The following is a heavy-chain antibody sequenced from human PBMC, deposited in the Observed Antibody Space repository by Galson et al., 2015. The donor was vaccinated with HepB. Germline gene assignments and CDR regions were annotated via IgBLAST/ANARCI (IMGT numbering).Heavy chain of an antibody. V-gene: IGHV3-74*01. J-gene: IGHJ4*02. CDR3: ASVERGYSSGWYYFDY. D-gene: IGHD6-19*01. CDR1: GFTFSRYW. CDR2: INTDGSTT. Sequence: SLRLSCAASGFTFSRYWMHWVRQAPGKGLLWVSRINTDGSTTSHADSVKGRFTISRDNAKNTLYLQMNSLRAEDTAVYYCASVERGYSSGWYYFDYWGQGTLVTVSS.